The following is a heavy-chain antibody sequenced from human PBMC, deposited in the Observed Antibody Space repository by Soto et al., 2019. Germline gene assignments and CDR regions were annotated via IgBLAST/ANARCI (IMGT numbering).Heavy chain of an antibody. CDR3: PREDGNYSDRSGYYH. CDR1: GGSISSGSYY. J-gene: IGHJ5*02. D-gene: IGHD3-22*01. CDR2: IHDSGST. V-gene: IGHV4-31*03. Sequence: PSETLSLTCTVSGGSISSGSYYWSWIRQHPGKGLEWIGYIHDSGSTYYNPSLKSRITISVDTSKNQFSLKLTSVTVADTAVYYCPREDGNYSDRSGYYHWGQGALVTVYS.